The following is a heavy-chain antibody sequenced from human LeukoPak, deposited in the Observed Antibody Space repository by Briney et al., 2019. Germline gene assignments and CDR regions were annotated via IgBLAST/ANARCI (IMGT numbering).Heavy chain of an antibody. J-gene: IGHJ5*02. CDR3: ARVYCSSTSCYNWFDP. D-gene: IGHD2-2*01. CDR1: GYTFTSYY. V-gene: IGHV1-2*06. CDR2: INPNSGGT. Sequence: ASVKVSCKASGYTFTSYYMHWVRQAPGQGLEWMGRINPNSGGTNYAQKFQGRVTMTRDTSISTAYMELSRLRSDDTAVYYCARVYCSSTSCYNWFDPWGQGTLVTVSS.